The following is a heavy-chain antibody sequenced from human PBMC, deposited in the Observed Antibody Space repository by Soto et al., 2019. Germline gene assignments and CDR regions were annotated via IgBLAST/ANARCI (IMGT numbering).Heavy chain of an antibody. D-gene: IGHD5-18*01. Sequence: PSETLSLTCTVSGGSISSYYWSWIRQPPGKGLEWIGYIYYSGSTNYNPSLKSRVTISLDTSKNQFSLKLNSVTAADTAVYYCARRGGPYGYIIDYWGQGTLVTVSS. V-gene: IGHV4-59*08. CDR2: IYYSGST. CDR1: GGSISSYY. CDR3: ARRGGPYGYIIDY. J-gene: IGHJ4*02.